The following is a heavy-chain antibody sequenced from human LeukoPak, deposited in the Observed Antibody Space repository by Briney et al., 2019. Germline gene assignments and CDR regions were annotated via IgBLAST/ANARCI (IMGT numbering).Heavy chain of an antibody. V-gene: IGHV4-39*01. D-gene: IGHD3-10*01. Sequence: SETLSLTCTVSGGSISSSFYYWGWIRPPPGKGLEWIGSIYYSGTTYYNPSLKSRVTISVDTSKIQFSLKLSSVTAADTAVYYCARHPRSYYGSGELFPFDQWGQGTLVTVSS. J-gene: IGHJ4*02. CDR1: GGSISSSFYY. CDR3: ARHPRSYYGSGELFPFDQ. CDR2: IYYSGTT.